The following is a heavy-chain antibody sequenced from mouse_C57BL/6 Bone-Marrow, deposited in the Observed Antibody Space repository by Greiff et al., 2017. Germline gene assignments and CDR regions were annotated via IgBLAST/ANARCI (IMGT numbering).Heavy chain of an antibody. CDR2: IHPNSGST. D-gene: IGHD2-5*01. CDR1: GYTFTSYW. Sequence: QVQLQQPGAELVKPGASVKLSCKASGYTFTSYWMHWVKQRPGQGLEWIGMIHPNSGSTNYNEKFKSKATLTVDKSSSTAYMQLSSLTSEDSAVYYCARRSFYSNVFDYWGQGTTLTVSS. V-gene: IGHV1-64*01. J-gene: IGHJ2*01. CDR3: ARRSFYSNVFDY.